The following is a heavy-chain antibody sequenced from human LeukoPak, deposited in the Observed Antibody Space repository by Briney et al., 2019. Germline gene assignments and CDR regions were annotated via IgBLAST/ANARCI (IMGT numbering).Heavy chain of an antibody. CDR2: IYYSGST. D-gene: IGHD4-23*01. J-gene: IGHJ5*02. Sequence: SETLSLTCTVSGGSISSYYWSWIRQPPGKGLEWIGYIYYSGSTNYNPSLKSRVTISVDTSKNQFSLKLSPVTAADTAVYYCARGGGNSLVGDNWFDPWGQGTLVTVSS. V-gene: IGHV4-59*01. CDR1: GGSISSYY. CDR3: ARGGGNSLVGDNWFDP.